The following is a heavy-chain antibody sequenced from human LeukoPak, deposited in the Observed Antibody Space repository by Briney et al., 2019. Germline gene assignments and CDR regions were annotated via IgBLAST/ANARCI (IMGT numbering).Heavy chain of an antibody. CDR1: GFTLSSYA. CDR2: ITSSGAAT. J-gene: IGHJ4*02. D-gene: IGHD3-22*01. Sequence: PGGSLRLSCAASGFTLSSYAMSWVRQAPGKGLEWVSSITSSGAATYYADSVKGRFTISRDNSDNTLYLQMNSQRAEDTAVYYCAKDRPNYYGSNGHYYKLNGDCWGQGTLVTVSS. V-gene: IGHV3-23*01. CDR3: AKDRPNYYGSNGHYYKLNGDC.